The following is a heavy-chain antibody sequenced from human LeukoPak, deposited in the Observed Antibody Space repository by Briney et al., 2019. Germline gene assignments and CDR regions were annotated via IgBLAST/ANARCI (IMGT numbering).Heavy chain of an antibody. CDR2: LNSSDGST. CDR3: ARDRWELPYYFDY. Sequence: GASVKVSCKTSGYIFTYYYIHWVRQAPGQGLEWMGILNSSDGSTTYAQKFQGRITMTRDASTSTVYMELRSLRSEDTAVYYCARDRWELPYYFDYWGQGTLVTVSS. CDR1: GYIFTYYY. D-gene: IGHD1-26*01. V-gene: IGHV1-46*01. J-gene: IGHJ4*02.